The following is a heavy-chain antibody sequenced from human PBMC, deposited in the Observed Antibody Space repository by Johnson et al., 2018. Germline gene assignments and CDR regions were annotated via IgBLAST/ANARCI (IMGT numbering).Heavy chain of an antibody. CDR3: ASLVGGREGDAFDI. J-gene: IGHJ3*02. Sequence: ASGFAFDDYGMSWVRQAPGKGLEWVSGISWNGGGTGYADSVKGRFTISRDNAKNSLYLKMNSLRAEDTALYYCASLVGGREGDAFDIWGQGTVVTVSS. CDR2: ISWNGGGT. D-gene: IGHD3-16*01. CDR1: GFAFDDYG. V-gene: IGHV3-20*03.